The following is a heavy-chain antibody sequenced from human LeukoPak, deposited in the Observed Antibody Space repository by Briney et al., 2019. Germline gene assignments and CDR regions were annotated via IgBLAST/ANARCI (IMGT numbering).Heavy chain of an antibody. CDR3: AKEGEWLRPFDY. J-gene: IGHJ4*02. D-gene: IGHD5-12*01. V-gene: IGHV3-30*02. CDR1: GFTFSSYG. CDR2: IRYDGSNK. Sequence: PGGSLRLSCAASGFTFSSYGMHWVRQAPGKGLEWVAFIRYDGSNKYYADSVKGRFTISRDNSKNTLYLQMNSLRAEDTAVYYCAKEGEWLRPFDYWGQGTLVTVSS.